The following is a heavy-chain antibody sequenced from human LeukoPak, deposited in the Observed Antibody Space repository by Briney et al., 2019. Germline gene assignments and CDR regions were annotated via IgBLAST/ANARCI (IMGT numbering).Heavy chain of an antibody. Sequence: GGSLRLSCAASGFTFSSYWMHWVRQAPGKGLVWASRINSDGSSTSYADSVKGRFTISRDNAKNTLYLQMNSLRAEDTAVYYCASSSPAAISDGMDVWGHGTTVTVAS. CDR3: ASSSPAAISDGMDV. CDR2: INSDGSST. J-gene: IGHJ6*02. V-gene: IGHV3-74*01. D-gene: IGHD2-2*01. CDR1: GFTFSSYW.